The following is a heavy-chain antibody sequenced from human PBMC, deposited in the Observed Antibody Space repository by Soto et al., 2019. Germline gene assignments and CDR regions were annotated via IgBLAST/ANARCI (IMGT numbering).Heavy chain of an antibody. CDR3: ALRSMAVVPEY. V-gene: IGHV4-59*01. D-gene: IGHD3-22*01. J-gene: IGHJ4*02. CDR1: GDSISSYY. Sequence: QVQLQESGPGLVKPSETLSLTCAVSGDSISSYYCMWIRQPPGKGLESIGYLYYGRSTNYNPSRESRVSLSVDTSTNQCSLTLSSMTAADTAVYYCALRSMAVVPEYWGQGTLVTVSS. CDR2: LYYGRST.